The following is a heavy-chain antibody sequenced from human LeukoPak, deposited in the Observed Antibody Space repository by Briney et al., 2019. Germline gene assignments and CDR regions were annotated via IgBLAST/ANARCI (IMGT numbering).Heavy chain of an antibody. CDR2: IYSGGST. CDR3: ARDLGGSGDSGAPWCYYYMDV. CDR1: GFTVSSNY. Sequence: GGSLRPSCAASGFTVSSNYMSWVRQAPGKGLEWVSVIYSGGSTYYADSVKGRFTISRDNSKNTLYLQMNSLRAEDTAVYYCARDLGGSGDSGAPWCYYYMDVWGKGTTVTVSS. D-gene: IGHD3-10*01. V-gene: IGHV3-53*01. J-gene: IGHJ6*03.